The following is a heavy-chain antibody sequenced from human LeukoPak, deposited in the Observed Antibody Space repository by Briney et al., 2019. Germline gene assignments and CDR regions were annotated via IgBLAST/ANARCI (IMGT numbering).Heavy chain of an antibody. D-gene: IGHD5-18*01. J-gene: IGHJ5*02. CDR1: GFTFSTFA. CDR2: ISYDGSNK. V-gene: IGHV3-30*04. Sequence: GGSLRLSCAASGFTFSTFAMHWVRQAPGKGLEWVAGISYDGSNKYNEDSVKGRFTISRDNANNSLYLQMNSLRAEDTAVYYCARDARGNSYGYGLDPWGQGTLVTVSS. CDR3: ARDARGNSYGYGLDP.